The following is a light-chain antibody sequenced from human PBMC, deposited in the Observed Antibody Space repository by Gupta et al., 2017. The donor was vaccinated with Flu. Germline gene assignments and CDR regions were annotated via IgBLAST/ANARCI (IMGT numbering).Light chain of an antibody. CDR1: QGISKW. CDR2: AAS. J-gene: IGKJ2*02. CDR3: QHQNSSPGT. Sequence: DIQMTQSPSSLSASVGDRVTITCRASQGISKWLAWYQQKPEKAPKSLIYAASRVKSGVPSRFSGSGSGTDFTLTISSRQPEDFATYYCQHQNSSPGTFGQGTKLDIK. V-gene: IGKV1D-16*01.